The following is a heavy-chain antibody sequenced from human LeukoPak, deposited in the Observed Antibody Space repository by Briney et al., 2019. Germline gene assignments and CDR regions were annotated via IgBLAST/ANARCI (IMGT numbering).Heavy chain of an antibody. CDR1: GFTFGSYW. D-gene: IGHD3-10*01. V-gene: IGHV3-7*04. Sequence: GGSLRLSCAASGFTFGSYWMTWVRQAPGKGLEWVANIKQAGTEKYYVDSVKGRFTISRDNAKNSLYLQMNSLRAEDTAMYSCARVRGDYYCDYWGQGTLVTVSS. J-gene: IGHJ4*02. CDR2: IKQAGTEK. CDR3: ARVRGDYYCDY.